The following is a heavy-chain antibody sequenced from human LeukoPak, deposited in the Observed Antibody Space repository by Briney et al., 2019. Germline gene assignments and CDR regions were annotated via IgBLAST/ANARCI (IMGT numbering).Heavy chain of an antibody. CDR2: ISGSGGST. CDR1: GFTFSSYA. CDR3: AKGTRIAAAGTSWGFDY. D-gene: IGHD6-13*01. V-gene: IGHV3-23*01. J-gene: IGHJ4*02. Sequence: GGSLRLSCAASGFTFSSYAMSWVRQAPGKGLEWVSAISGSGGSTYYADSVKGRFTISRDNSKNTLYLQMNSLRAEDTAVYYCAKGTRIAAAGTSWGFDYWGQGTLVTVSS.